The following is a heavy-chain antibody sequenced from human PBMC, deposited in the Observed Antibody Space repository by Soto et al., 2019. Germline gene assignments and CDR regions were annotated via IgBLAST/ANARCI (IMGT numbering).Heavy chain of an antibody. V-gene: IGHV1-3*01. J-gene: IGHJ1*01. Sequence: QVHLVQSGAEVQRPGASVKVSCKASGYTFTSYAIHWVRQAPGQRPEWMGWINPENGYTKYSQKFQGRVPISRDTSATTAYMELTGLNSEDTGVYYCASDSEWLTLGSESFQYWGQGTLVTVSS. CDR1: GYTFTSYA. CDR2: INPENGYT. CDR3: ASDSEWLTLGSESFQY. D-gene: IGHD6-19*01.